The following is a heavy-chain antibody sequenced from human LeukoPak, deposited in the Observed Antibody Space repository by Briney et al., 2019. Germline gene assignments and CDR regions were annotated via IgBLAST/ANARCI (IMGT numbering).Heavy chain of an antibody. J-gene: IGHJ4*02. CDR3: AREGYYYDSSGPIDY. V-gene: IGHV4-31*03. CDR1: GGSISSAPYY. CDR2: ISHSGNT. Sequence: PSETLSLTCTVSGGSISSAPYYWSWIRQRPGKGLEWMGCISHSGNTYYNPSLKSRLNISADTSRNQFSLKLRSVTAADTALYFCAREGYYYDSSGPIDYWGQGTRVTVSS. D-gene: IGHD3-22*01.